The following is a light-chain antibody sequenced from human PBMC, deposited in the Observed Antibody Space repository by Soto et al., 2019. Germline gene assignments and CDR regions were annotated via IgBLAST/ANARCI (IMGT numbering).Light chain of an antibody. V-gene: IGKV3-20*01. J-gene: IGKJ4*01. CDR1: QSVSTSY. Sequence: EIVLTQSPGTLSLSPGERATLSCRASQSVSTSYLAWYQQKPGQAPRLLIYGASNRATGIPGRFSGSGSGTDFTLTISRLDPEDFAVYYCQQYNSPLTFGGGTKVDIK. CDR3: QQYNSPLT. CDR2: GAS.